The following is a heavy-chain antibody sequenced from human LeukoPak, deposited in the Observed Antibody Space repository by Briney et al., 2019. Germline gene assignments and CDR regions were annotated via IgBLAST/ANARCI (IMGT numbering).Heavy chain of an antibody. Sequence: QSGGSLRLSCAASGFTFSTFGMHWVRQALGKGLEWVAIIWYDGSDKYYADSVKGRFTVSRDNSKNTLHLQVNSLRAEDTAVYYCARDRGTTSSAGYYFDTWGQGALVTVSS. CDR2: IWYDGSDK. V-gene: IGHV3-33*01. D-gene: IGHD6-6*01. CDR1: GFTFSTFG. J-gene: IGHJ4*02. CDR3: ARDRGTTSSAGYYFDT.